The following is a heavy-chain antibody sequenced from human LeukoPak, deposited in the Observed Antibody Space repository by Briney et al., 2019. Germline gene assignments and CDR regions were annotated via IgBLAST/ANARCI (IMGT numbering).Heavy chain of an antibody. CDR2: IYENGRT. Sequence: PSETLSLTCTVSGGSIGNFFWSWIRRFPGEGLEWIGFIYENGRTSYNPSLKSRVTISVDMSKNQFSLRLTSMTAADTAVYYCARDWELGHWGRGILVTVTS. CDR3: ARDWELGH. J-gene: IGHJ4*02. D-gene: IGHD1-26*01. CDR1: GGSIGNFF. V-gene: IGHV4-59*01.